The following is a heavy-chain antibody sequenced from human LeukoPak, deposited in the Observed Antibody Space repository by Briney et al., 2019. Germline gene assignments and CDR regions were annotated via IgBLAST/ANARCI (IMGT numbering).Heavy chain of an antibody. Sequence: SVKLSCKASGGTFSSYAISWVRQAPGQGLEWMGGIIPIFGTANYAQKFQGRVTITADESTSTAYMELSSLRSEDTAVYYCTREWTYSYSYFYYYFDVWGKGTTVTVSS. V-gene: IGHV1-69*13. CDR3: TREWTYSYSYFYYYFDV. J-gene: IGHJ6*03. CDR2: IIPIFGTA. D-gene: IGHD5-24*01. CDR1: GGTFSSYA.